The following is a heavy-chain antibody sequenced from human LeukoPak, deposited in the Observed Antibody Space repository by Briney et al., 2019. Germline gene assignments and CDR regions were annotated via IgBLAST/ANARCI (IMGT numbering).Heavy chain of an antibody. CDR2: IKQEGSEK. Sequence: SGRSLRLSCAASGFTFSSYWMSWVSQAPGKGLEWVANIKQEGSEKYYVDSVKGRFTISRDNAKNSLYLQMNSLRAEDTAMYYCARVCHCSDGSLGYWGQGTLVTVSS. J-gene: IGHJ4*02. CDR3: ARVCHCSDGSLGY. D-gene: IGHD2-15*01. CDR1: GFTFSSYW. V-gene: IGHV3-7*04.